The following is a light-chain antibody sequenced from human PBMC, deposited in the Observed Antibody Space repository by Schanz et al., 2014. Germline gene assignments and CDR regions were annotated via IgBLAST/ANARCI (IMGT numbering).Light chain of an antibody. CDR1: QSVSSTY. J-gene: IGKJ2*01. Sequence: EIVLTQSPGTLSLSPGERATLSCRASQSVSSTYLAWYQQKPGQAPRLLIYAASTRATGIPARFSGGGSGTEFTLTISSLQSEDFAVYYCQHYNNWPSYTFGQGTKLEIK. CDR2: AAS. CDR3: QHYNNWPSYT. V-gene: IGKV3D-15*01.